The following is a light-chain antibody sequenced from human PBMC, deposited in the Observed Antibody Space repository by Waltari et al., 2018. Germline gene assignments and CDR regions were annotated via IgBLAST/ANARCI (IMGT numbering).Light chain of an antibody. J-gene: IGKJ1*01. CDR2: KIS. Sequence: DVVMTQSPLSLSVTLGQTASISCRSSQSLVHSDGNTYLNWFHQRPGQSPRRLIYKISNRDYRVPDRFSGSGSGTDFTLKITRVEAEDVGVYYCMQAAHWPKTFGQGTKVEIK. V-gene: IGKV2-30*02. CDR3: MQAAHWPKT. CDR1: QSLVHSDGNTY.